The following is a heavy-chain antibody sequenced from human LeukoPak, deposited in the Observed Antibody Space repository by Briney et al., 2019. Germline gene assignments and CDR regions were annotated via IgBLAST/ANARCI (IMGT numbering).Heavy chain of an antibody. CDR1: GYTFTSYD. J-gene: IGHJ5*02. CDR2: ISGYNGNT. D-gene: IGHD3-10*01. V-gene: IGHV1-18*01. CDR3: ARDARDVLLWFGEFSP. Sequence: ASVKVSCKASGYTFTSYDINWVRQATGQGLEWMGWISGYNGNTRYAQKLQGRVTMTTDTSTSTAYMELRSLRSDDTAVYYCARDARDVLLWFGEFSPWGQGTLVTVSS.